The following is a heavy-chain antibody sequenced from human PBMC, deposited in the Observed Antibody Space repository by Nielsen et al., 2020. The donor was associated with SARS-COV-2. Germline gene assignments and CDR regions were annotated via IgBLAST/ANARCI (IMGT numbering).Heavy chain of an antibody. J-gene: IGHJ5*02. CDR1: GGSISSSNW. V-gene: IGHV4-4*02. CDR2: INHSGST. CDR3: ARGGWLQFCDP. D-gene: IGHD5-24*01. Sequence: SETLSLTCAVSGGSISSSNWWSWVRQPPGKGLEWIGEINHSGSTNYNPSLKSRVTISVDTSKNQFSLKLSSVTAADTAVYYCARGGWLQFCDPWGQGTLVTVSS.